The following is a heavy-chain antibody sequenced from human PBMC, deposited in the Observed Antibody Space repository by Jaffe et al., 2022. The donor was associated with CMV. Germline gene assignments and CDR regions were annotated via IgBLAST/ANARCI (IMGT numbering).Heavy chain of an antibody. J-gene: IGHJ5*02. D-gene: IGHD3-3*01. Sequence: QVQLQESGPGLVKPSQTLSLTCTVSGDSIISGDYSWNWIRQHPGKGLEWIGYIFKSGGAYYNPSLKSRVTISLGTSQNQFSLKLSSVTAADTAVYYCARAEKDTIGPWGQGTLVTVSS. CDR2: IFKSGGA. CDR3: ARAEKDTIGP. V-gene: IGHV4-31*03. CDR1: GDSIISGDYS.